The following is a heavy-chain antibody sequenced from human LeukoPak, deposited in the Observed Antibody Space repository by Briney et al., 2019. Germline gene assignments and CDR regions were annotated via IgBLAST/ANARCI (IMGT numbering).Heavy chain of an antibody. Sequence: GRSLRLSCAASGFTLSSYGMHWVRQAPGKGLEWVAVISYDGSNKYYADSVKGRFTISRDNSKNTLYLQMNSLRAEDTAVYYCAKAPRGGLWFGELFDYWGQGTLVTVSS. V-gene: IGHV3-30*18. J-gene: IGHJ4*02. D-gene: IGHD3-10*01. CDR2: ISYDGSNK. CDR3: AKAPRGGLWFGELFDY. CDR1: GFTLSSYG.